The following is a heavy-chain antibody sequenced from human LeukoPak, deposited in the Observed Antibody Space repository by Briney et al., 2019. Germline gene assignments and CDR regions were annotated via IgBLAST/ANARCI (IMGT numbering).Heavy chain of an antibody. CDR2: IYTSGST. CDR1: GGSISSGSYY. Sequence: NPSQTLSLTCTVSGGSISSGSYYWSWIRQPAGKGLEWIGRIYTSGSTNYNPSLKSRVTMSVDTSKNQFSLKLSSVTAADTAVYYCARVTKELEFDYWGQGTLVTVSS. J-gene: IGHJ4*02. D-gene: IGHD3-10*01. V-gene: IGHV4-61*02. CDR3: ARVTKELEFDY.